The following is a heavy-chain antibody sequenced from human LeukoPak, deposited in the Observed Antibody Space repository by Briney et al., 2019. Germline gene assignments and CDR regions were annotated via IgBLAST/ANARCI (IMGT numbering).Heavy chain of an antibody. CDR1: GFTFSSYA. CDR3: ARSSSDDYYDSSGYLDY. Sequence: GGSLRLSCAASGFTFSSYAMHWVRQAPGKGLEWVAVISYDGSNKYYADSVKGRFTISRDNSKNTLYLQMNSLRAEDTAVYYCARSSSDDYYDSSGYLDYWGQGTLVTVSS. CDR2: ISYDGSNK. J-gene: IGHJ4*02. D-gene: IGHD3-22*01. V-gene: IGHV3-30-3*01.